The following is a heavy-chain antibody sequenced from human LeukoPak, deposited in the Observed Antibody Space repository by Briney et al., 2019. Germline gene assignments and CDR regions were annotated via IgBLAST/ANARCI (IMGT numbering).Heavy chain of an antibody. CDR1: GFTFDDYG. V-gene: IGHV3-20*04. J-gene: IGHJ4*02. CDR3: ARDRAPYSNYGQFDY. Sequence: GGSLRLSCAASGFTFDDYGMSWVRQAPGKGLEWVSGINWNGGSTGYADSVKGRFTISRDNAKNSMYVQMNSLRAEDTAVYYCARDRAPYSNYGQFDYWGQGTLVTVSS. D-gene: IGHD4-11*01. CDR2: INWNGGST.